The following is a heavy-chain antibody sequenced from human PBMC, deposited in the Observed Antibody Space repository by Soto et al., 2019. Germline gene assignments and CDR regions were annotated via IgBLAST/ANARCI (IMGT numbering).Heavy chain of an antibody. CDR1: GGTFSSYA. CDR3: ARSLTYYYGSWSYYTYYYYGMDA. D-gene: IGHD3-10*01. CDR2: IIPIFGTA. Sequence: QVQLVQSGAEVKKPGSSVKVSCKASGGTFSSYAISWVRQAPGQGLEWMGGIIPIFGTANYAQKFQGRVTITADESTSTAYMELSSLRSEDTAVYYCARSLTYYYGSWSYYTYYYYGMDAWGQGTTVTVSS. V-gene: IGHV1-69*01. J-gene: IGHJ6*02.